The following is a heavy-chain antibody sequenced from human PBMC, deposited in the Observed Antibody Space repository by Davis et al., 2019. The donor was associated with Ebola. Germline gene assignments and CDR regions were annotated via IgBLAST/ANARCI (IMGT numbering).Heavy chain of an antibody. CDR3: ARGELGYCSGGSCHEDY. D-gene: IGHD2-15*01. Sequence: GVLKISCAASGFTFSSYNMNRVRQAPGQGLEWVSSISSSSSYIYYADSLKGRFTISRDNAKNSLYLQMNSLRAEDTAVYYCARGELGYCSGGSCHEDYWGQGTLVTVSS. J-gene: IGHJ4*02. CDR2: ISSSSSYI. CDR1: GFTFSSYN. V-gene: IGHV3-21*01.